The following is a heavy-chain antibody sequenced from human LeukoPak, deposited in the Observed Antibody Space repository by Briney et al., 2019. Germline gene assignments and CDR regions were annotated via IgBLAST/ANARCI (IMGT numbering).Heavy chain of an antibody. D-gene: IGHD5-12*01. V-gene: IGHV3-21*01. Sequence: GGSLRLSCAASGFNFGSYSMTWVRQAPGKGLEWVSSISSSSSYIYYADSVKGRFTISRDNAKNSLYLQMNSLRAEDTAVYYCARDGYDSGDAFDIWGQGTMVTVSS. CDR2: ISSSSSYI. CDR1: GFNFGSYS. CDR3: ARDGYDSGDAFDI. J-gene: IGHJ3*02.